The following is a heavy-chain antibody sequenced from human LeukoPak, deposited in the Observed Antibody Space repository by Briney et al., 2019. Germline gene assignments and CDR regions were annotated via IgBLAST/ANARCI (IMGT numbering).Heavy chain of an antibody. V-gene: IGHV3-53*01. J-gene: IGHJ4*02. CDR2: IYFDGTT. Sequence: GGSLRLSCEASGFSVSSIFVTWVRQAPGKGLEWISVIYFDGTTYFADSVKGRFTISRDSAKNTVYLHMDRLRVEDTAVYYCARQTRDGYLDYWGQGKLVTVSS. D-gene: IGHD5-24*01. CDR3: ARQTRDGYLDY. CDR1: GFSVSSIF.